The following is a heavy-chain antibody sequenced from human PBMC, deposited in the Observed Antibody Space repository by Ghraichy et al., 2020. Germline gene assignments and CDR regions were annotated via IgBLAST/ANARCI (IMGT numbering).Heavy chain of an antibody. V-gene: IGHV4-34*01. CDR2: INHSGST. D-gene: IGHD6-6*01. CDR1: GGSFSGYY. CDR3: ATRPVAARPIGNWFDP. Sequence: SETLSLTCAVYGGSFSGYYWSWIRQPPGKGLEWIGEINHSGSTNYNPSLKSRVTISVDTSKNQFSLKLSSVTAADTAVYYCATRPVAARPIGNWFDPWGQGTLVTVSS. J-gene: IGHJ5*02.